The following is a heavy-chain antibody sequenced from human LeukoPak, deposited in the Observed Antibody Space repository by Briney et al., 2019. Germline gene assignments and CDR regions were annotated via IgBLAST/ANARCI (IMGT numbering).Heavy chain of an antibody. D-gene: IGHD2-8*01. CDR2: VSGGGAYT. Sequence: PGGSLRLSCVGSGFSFSSFAMSWVRQAPGKGLEWVPTVSGGGAYTYYADSVKDRFTVSRDDSKSMHFLQMNSLRPEDTALYFCAKRITVSAGYYLDSWGQGTLVTVSS. V-gene: IGHV3-23*01. CDR1: GFSFSSFA. J-gene: IGHJ4*02. CDR3: AKRITVSAGYYLDS.